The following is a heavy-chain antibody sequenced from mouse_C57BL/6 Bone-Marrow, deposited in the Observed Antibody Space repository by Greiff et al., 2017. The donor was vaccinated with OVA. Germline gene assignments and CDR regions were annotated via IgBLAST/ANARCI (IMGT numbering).Heavy chain of an antibody. V-gene: IGHV1-54*01. J-gene: IGHJ4*01. CDR3: ALTTVVAPYYAMDF. CDR1: GYAFTNYL. CDR2: INPGSGGT. Sequence: QVQLKQSGAELVRPGTSVKVSCKASGYAFTNYLIEWVKQRPGQGLEWIGVINPGSGGTNYNEKFKGKATLTADKSSSTAYMQLSSLTSEDSAVYFCALTTVVAPYYAMDFWGQGTSVTVSS. D-gene: IGHD1-1*01.